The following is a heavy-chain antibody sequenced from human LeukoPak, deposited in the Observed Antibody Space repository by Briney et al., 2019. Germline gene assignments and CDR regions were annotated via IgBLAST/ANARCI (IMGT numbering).Heavy chain of an antibody. Sequence: SETLPLTCIVPGDSISNYYWSWIRQPAGKGLEWIGRIYTSGSTNYNPSLKSRVTMSVDTSKNQFSLKLSSVTAADTAVYYCAREAAAGTFYFDYWGQGTLVTVSS. D-gene: IGHD6-13*01. CDR3: AREAAAGTFYFDY. CDR1: GDSISNYY. CDR2: IYTSGST. V-gene: IGHV4-4*07. J-gene: IGHJ4*02.